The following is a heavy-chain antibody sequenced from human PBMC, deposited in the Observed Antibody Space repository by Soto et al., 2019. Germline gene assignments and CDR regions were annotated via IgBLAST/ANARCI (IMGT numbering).Heavy chain of an antibody. CDR1: GFTLRGYA. Sequence: EVQLAESGGGLAQPGGSLRLSCAASGFTLRGYAMDWVRQAPGKGLEYVSGISSNGVGTYYANSVQGRFTIARDNSKNTVYLQMGSLRPEDMAVAYWAVRARPDFYYMDFWGKGTTVTVSS. D-gene: IGHD6-6*01. J-gene: IGHJ6*03. CDR3: AVRARPDFYYMDF. V-gene: IGHV3-64*01. CDR2: ISSNGVGT.